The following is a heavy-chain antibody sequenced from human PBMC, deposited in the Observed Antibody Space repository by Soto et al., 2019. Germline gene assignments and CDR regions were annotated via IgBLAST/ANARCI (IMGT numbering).Heavy chain of an antibody. CDR1: GYTFTNNV. D-gene: IGHD6-19*01. CDR3: SRGGVVAVAGTRDYYYGMDV. CDR2: MNPNSGNT. Sequence: ASVKVSCKASGYTFTNNVINWVRQAPGQGLEWMGWMNPNSGNTGYAQKFQGRVTMTRNTSISTAYMELSSLRSEDTAVYYCSRGGVVAVAGTRDYYYGMDVWGQGTTVTVSS. J-gene: IGHJ6*02. V-gene: IGHV1-8*01.